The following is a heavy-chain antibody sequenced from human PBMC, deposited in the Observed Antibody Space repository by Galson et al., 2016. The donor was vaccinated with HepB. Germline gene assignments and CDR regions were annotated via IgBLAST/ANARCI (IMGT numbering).Heavy chain of an antibody. CDR1: GFAFSGPA. CDR3: ARGMGVVLRFIADLFDY. V-gene: IGHV3-7*01. CDR2: INVEGTDK. J-gene: IGHJ4*02. D-gene: IGHD2-15*01. Sequence: SLRLSCAASGFAFSGPAMHWVRKAPGKGPEWVANINVEGTDKYYVDSVKGRFTISRDNAKNRLYLQMNSLRAEDTAVYYCARGMGVVLRFIADLFDYWGQGTLVTVSS.